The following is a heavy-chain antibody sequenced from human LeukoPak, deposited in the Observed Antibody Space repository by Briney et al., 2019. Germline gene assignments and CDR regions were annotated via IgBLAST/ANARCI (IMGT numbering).Heavy chain of an antibody. J-gene: IGHJ3*02. CDR2: ISPSGGST. CDR1: ENTFSTYF. Sequence: ASVKLSCKPSENTFSTYFIHWVRQAPGQGLEWMGIISPSGGSTSYAQEFQGRVTTTRDTSTSTVYMELSSLRSEDAAVYYCGRVTLYAFDIWGQGTMVTVSS. V-gene: IGHV1-46*01. CDR3: GRVTLYAFDI. D-gene: IGHD4-23*01.